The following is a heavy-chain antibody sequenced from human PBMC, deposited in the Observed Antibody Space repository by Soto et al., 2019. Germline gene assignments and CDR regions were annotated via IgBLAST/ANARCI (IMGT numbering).Heavy chain of an antibody. J-gene: IGHJ6*03. Sequence: QVQLQESGPGLVKPSETLSLTCTVSGGSISSYYWSWIRQPPGKGLEWIGYIYYSGSTNYNPSLKSRVTISVDTSKNQFSLKLSSVTAADTAVYYCARASATTVTPYYYYYYMDVWGKGTTVTVSS. CDR3: ARASATTVTPYYYYYYMDV. CDR2: IYYSGST. D-gene: IGHD4-17*01. CDR1: GGSISSYY. V-gene: IGHV4-59*08.